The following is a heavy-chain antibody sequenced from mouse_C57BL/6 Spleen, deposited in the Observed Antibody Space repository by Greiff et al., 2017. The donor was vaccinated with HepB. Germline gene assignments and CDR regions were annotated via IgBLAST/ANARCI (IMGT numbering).Heavy chain of an antibody. D-gene: IGHD2-10*02. V-gene: IGHV1-76*01. J-gene: IGHJ1*03. CDR1: GYTFTDYY. Sequence: VKLQESGAELVRPGASVKLSCKASGYTFTDYYINWVKQRPGQGLEWIARIYPGSGNTYYNEKFKGKATLTAEKSSSTAYMQLSSLTSEDSAVYFCARGYGNYVWYFDVWGTGTTVTVSS. CDR3: ARGYGNYVWYFDV. CDR2: IYPGSGNT.